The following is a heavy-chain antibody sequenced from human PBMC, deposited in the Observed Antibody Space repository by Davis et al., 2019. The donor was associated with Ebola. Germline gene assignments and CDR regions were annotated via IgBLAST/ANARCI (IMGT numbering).Heavy chain of an antibody. CDR2: ISPNDNKD. J-gene: IGHJ5*02. CDR1: GFSFRNYA. CDR3: ARANSGCTGGGCFSGHWFDP. D-gene: IGHD2-15*01. Sequence: GESLKISCVASGFSFRNYAMHWVRQAPGRGLEWVALISPNDNKDYYADSVKGRFTISRDDAKNSLYLQMDSLRAGDTAIYYCARANSGCTGGGCFSGHWFDPWGQGTLVTVSS. V-gene: IGHV3-30*14.